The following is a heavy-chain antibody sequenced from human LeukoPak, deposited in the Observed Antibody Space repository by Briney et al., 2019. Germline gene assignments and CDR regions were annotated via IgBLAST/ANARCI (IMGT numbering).Heavy chain of an antibody. J-gene: IGHJ4*02. CDR2: IYSGGST. CDR1: GFTVGSNY. Sequence: GGSLRLSCAASGFTVGSNYMSWVRQAPGKGLEWVSVIYSGGSTYYADSVKGRFTISRDNSKNTLYLQMNSLRAEDTAVYYCARDGDYGSDHGKGGQGTLVTVSS. D-gene: IGHD4-17*01. CDR3: ARDGDYGSDHGK. V-gene: IGHV3-66*01.